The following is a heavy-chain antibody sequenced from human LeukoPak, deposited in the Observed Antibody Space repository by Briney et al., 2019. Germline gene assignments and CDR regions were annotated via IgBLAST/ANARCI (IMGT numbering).Heavy chain of an antibody. Sequence: TSVNVSCKASGYSFIGYYMHWVRQDPGEGLEWMGRINPDSGGTNSTQTFQGRVTMTRDTSISTFYMELSSLSSDDSAVYYCARGKTGSGWYFLDYWGQGTLVTVSS. V-gene: IGHV1-2*06. J-gene: IGHJ4*02. CDR1: GYSFIGYY. D-gene: IGHD6-19*01. CDR3: ARGKTGSGWYFLDY. CDR2: INPDSGGT.